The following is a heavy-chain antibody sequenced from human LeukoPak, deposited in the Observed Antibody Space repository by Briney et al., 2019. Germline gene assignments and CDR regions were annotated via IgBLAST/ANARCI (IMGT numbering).Heavy chain of an antibody. Sequence: SETLSLTCTISGGSVSDYYWSWIRQSPGKGLEWIGYIYHTGSTSYSPSLKSRVTISADTSQNQFSPKLSSVTAADTAVYYCARSNRLSLFDYWGQGTLVTVSS. J-gene: IGHJ4*02. CDR3: ARSNRLSLFDY. CDR2: IYHTGST. D-gene: IGHD4/OR15-4a*01. CDR1: GGSVSDYY. V-gene: IGHV4-59*02.